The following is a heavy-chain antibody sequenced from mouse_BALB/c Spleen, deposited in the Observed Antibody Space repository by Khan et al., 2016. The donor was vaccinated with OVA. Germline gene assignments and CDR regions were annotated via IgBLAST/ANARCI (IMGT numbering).Heavy chain of an antibody. CDR1: GFTFSTYG. D-gene: IGHD2-13*01. CDR3: ARLAYFYDGDGFAY. J-gene: IGHJ3*01. CDR2: VSTGGHYT. Sequence: EVELVESGGDVVKPGGSLKLSCAASGFTFSTYGMSWVRQTPDKRLEWVATVSTGGHYTYYPDTVKGRFTISRDNAKDTLYLQMSSLKSEDTAMFYCARLAYFYDGDGFAYWGQGTLVTVSA. V-gene: IGHV5-6*01.